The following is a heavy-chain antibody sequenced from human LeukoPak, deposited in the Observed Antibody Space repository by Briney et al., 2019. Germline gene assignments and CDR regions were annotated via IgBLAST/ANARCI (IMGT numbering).Heavy chain of an antibody. CDR1: GDSISSFY. CDR3: ARDRTTVTIFDS. Sequence: SETLSLTCTVSGDSISSFYWSWIRQPPGKGLEWIGYIYYSGSTNYNPSLKSRVTISVDTSKNQFSLKLSSVTAADTAMYYCARDRTTVTIFDSWGQGTLVTVSS. CDR2: IYYSGST. J-gene: IGHJ4*02. V-gene: IGHV4-59*12. D-gene: IGHD4-17*01.